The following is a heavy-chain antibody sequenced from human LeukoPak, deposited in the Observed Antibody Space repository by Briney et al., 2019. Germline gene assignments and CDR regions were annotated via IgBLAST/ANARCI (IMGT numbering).Heavy chain of an antibody. D-gene: IGHD3-22*01. V-gene: IGHV4-59*08. CDR2: SYYNGNT. CDR3: ARRDDSSGYHKIFDY. Sequence: PSETLSLTCTVSGGSITNYYWSWIRQPPGKGLEWIGFSYYNGNTYYNPSLKSRVTISIDTSKNQFYLKLSSLTAADTAVYFCARRDDSSGYHKIFDYWGPGTLVTVSS. J-gene: IGHJ4*02. CDR1: GGSITNYY.